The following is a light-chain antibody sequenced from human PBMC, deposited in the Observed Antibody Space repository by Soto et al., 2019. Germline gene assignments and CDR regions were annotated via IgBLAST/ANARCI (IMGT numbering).Light chain of an antibody. CDR1: QSTSRW. V-gene: IGKV1-5*03. Sequence: DIHMTQSPSTLSASVGDRVTITCRASQSTSRWLAWYQQKPGKAPKLLIYKASSLESGVPSRFSGSGSGTEFTLTISSLQPDDFATYYCEQYNSYPRTFGQGTKVEIK. CDR3: EQYNSYPRT. CDR2: KAS. J-gene: IGKJ1*01.